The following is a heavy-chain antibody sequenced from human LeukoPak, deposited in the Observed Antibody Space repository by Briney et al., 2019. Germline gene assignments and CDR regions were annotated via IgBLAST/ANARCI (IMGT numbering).Heavy chain of an antibody. CDR2: ISGSGGST. CDR3: ARGSSSIAARPPGY. Sequence: GGSLRLSCAASGFTFSSYVTSWVRRAPGKGLEWVSAISGSGGSTYYADSVKGRFTISRDNSKNTLYLQMNSLRAEDTAVYYCARGSSSIAARPPGYWGQGTLVTVSS. V-gene: IGHV3-23*01. CDR1: GFTFSSYV. J-gene: IGHJ4*02. D-gene: IGHD6-6*01.